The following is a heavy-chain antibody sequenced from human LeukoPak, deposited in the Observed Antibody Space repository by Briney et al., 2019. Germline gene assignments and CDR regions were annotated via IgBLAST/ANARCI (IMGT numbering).Heavy chain of an antibody. Sequence: SETLSLTCTVSGGSISSYYWSWIRQPPVKGLEWIGYIYYSGSTNYNPSLKSRVTISVDTSKNQFSLKLSSVTAADTAVYYCASYEVVTPGGGYFQHWGQGTLVTVSS. CDR1: GGSISSYY. J-gene: IGHJ1*01. CDR3: ASYEVVTPGGGYFQH. CDR2: IYYSGST. V-gene: IGHV4-59*01. D-gene: IGHD4-23*01.